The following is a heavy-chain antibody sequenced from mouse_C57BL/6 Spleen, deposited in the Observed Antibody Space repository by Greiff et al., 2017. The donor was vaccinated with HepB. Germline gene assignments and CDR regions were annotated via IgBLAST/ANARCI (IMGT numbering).Heavy chain of an antibody. CDR2: IDPETGGT. D-gene: IGHD1-1*01. Sequence: VKLQESGAELVRPGASVTLSCKASGYTFTDYEMHWVKQTPVHGLEWIGAIDPETGGTAYNQKFKGKAILTADKSSSTAYMELRSLTSEDSAVHYCTRGGYYGSSYVGFAYWGQGTLVTVSA. J-gene: IGHJ3*01. CDR1: GYTFTDYE. CDR3: TRGGYYGSSYVGFAY. V-gene: IGHV1-15*01.